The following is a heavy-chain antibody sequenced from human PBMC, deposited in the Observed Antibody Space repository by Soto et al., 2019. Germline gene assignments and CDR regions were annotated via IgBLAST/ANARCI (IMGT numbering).Heavy chain of an antibody. CDR2: IWYDGSNK. V-gene: IGHV3-33*01. CDR3: ARDLGRINAFCDY. D-gene: IGHD5-12*01. CDR1: GFTFSSYG. Sequence: GGSLRLSCAASGFTFSSYGMHWVRQAPGKGLEWVAVIWYDGSNKYYVDSVKGRFTISRDNSKNTLYLQMNSLRAEDTAVYYCARDLGRINAFCDYWGQGTLVTVSS. J-gene: IGHJ4*02.